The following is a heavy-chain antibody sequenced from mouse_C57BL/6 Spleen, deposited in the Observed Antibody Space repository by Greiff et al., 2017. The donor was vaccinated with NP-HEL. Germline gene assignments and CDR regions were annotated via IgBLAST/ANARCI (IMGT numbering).Heavy chain of an antibody. J-gene: IGHJ3*01. CDR2: ISDGGSYT. V-gene: IGHV5-4*03. Sequence: EVMLVESGGGLVKPGGSLKLSCAASGFTFSSYAMSWVRQTPEKRLEWVATISDGGSYTYYPDNVKGRFTISRDTAKNNLYLQMSHLKSEDTAMYYCARPYDYDEEFFAYWGQGTLVTVSA. D-gene: IGHD2-4*01. CDR3: ARPYDYDEEFFAY. CDR1: GFTFSSYA.